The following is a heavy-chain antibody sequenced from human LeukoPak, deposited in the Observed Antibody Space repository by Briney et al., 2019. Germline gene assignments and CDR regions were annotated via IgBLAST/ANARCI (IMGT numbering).Heavy chain of an antibody. V-gene: IGHV3-74*01. CDR3: ARETSYRFDP. CDR1: GFTFSSYR. CDR2: IKSDGSGT. J-gene: IGHJ5*02. Sequence: GGSLRLSCAASGFTFSSYRMKWVRQAPGKGLVWVSSIKSDGSGTTYADSVKGRFTISRDNAKNTLYLQMNSLGDEDTAVYYCARETSYRFDPWGQGTLVIVSS.